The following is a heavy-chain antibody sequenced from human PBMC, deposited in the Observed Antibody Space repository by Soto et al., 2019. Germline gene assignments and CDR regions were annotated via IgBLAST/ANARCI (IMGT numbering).Heavy chain of an antibody. D-gene: IGHD3-10*01. V-gene: IGHV1-69*06. CDR2: TSPVFNTA. CDR3: ARGVYGSGNYYTGPSAFDI. CDR1: GGTLSDHG. J-gene: IGHJ3*02. Sequence: QVQLEQSGAEVKKPGSSVNVSCKASGGTLSDHGVAWLRQAPGQGLEWMGGTSPVFNTAKYAQKCQGRVTVTADKFTNIAYMELSSLRSEATAFYFCARGVYGSGNYYTGPSAFDIWGQGTMVIVSS.